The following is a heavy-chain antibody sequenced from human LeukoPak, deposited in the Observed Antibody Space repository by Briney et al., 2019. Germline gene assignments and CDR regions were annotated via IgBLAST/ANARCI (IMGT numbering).Heavy chain of an antibody. CDR2: LSHSGSS. D-gene: IGHD2-2*01. CDR1: GGSVSSYY. J-gene: IGHJ3*02. V-gene: IGHV4-59*02. CDR3: ARARYANAWYAFDI. Sequence: SETLSLTCTVSGGSVSSYYWSWIRQPPGRGLEWIGYLSHSGSSDSNPSLKSRVTILVDTSKNQFSLKLTSVTAADTAVYYCARARYANAWYAFDIWGQGTMVTVSS.